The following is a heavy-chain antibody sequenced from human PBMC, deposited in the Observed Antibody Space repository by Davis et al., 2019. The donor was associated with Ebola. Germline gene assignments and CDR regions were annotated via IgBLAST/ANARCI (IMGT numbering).Heavy chain of an antibody. J-gene: IGHJ4*02. Sequence: GGSLRLSCVASGFTTIPFGMHWVRQAPAKGLVWVAFIRYAGTSKYYANSVKVRFTISRDESKNTVDLQMNSLRREDTAVYFCAKDRRGGSGYFDHWGQGTLVTVSS. CDR3: AKDRRGGSGYFDH. D-gene: IGHD3-3*01. V-gene: IGHV3-30*02. CDR2: IRYAGTSK. CDR1: GFTTIPFG.